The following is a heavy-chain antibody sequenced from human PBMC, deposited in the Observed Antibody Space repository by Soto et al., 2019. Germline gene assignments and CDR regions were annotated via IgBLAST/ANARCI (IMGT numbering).Heavy chain of an antibody. CDR1: GFTFSSYG. J-gene: IGHJ4*02. V-gene: IGHV3-30*18. D-gene: IGHD2-15*01. Sequence: GGSLRLSCAASGFTFSSYGMHWVRQAPGKGLEWVAVISYDGSNKYYADSVKGRFTISRDNSKNTLYLQMNSLRAEDTAVYYCAKDYGEYCSGGSCYSGNYFDYWGQGTLVTVSS. CDR2: ISYDGSNK. CDR3: AKDYGEYCSGGSCYSGNYFDY.